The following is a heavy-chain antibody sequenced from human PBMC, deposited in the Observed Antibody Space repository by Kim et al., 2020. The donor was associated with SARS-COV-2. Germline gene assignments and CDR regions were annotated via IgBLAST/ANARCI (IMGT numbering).Heavy chain of an antibody. CDR3: ARGVSSKNAFDF. Sequence: SQTLSLTCVISGDSVSTSSASCNWIRQSPSRGLEWLGWTYYRSKCYNDYAVSVKSRITVNPDTSKNQFSLQLNSVTPEDTGVYFCARGVSSKNAFDFWGHGTMVTVSS. CDR1: GDSVSTSSAS. J-gene: IGHJ3*01. V-gene: IGHV6-1*01. D-gene: IGHD2-2*01. CDR2: TYYRSKCYN.